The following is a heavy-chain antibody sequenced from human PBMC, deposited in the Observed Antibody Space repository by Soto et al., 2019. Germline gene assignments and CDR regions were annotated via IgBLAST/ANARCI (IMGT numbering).Heavy chain of an antibody. CDR1: GFTFSRQS. CDR3: AREPQYSSGWGVYYGMDV. D-gene: IGHD6-19*01. J-gene: IGHJ6*02. CDR2: ISSGSSYI. V-gene: IGHV3-21*01. Sequence: GGSLRLSCAASGFTFSRQSMSWFRQAPGKGLEWVSSISSGSSYINYADSVKGRFTISRDNAKNSLYLQMNSLRAEDTAVYYCAREPQYSSGWGVYYGMDVWGQGTTVTVSS.